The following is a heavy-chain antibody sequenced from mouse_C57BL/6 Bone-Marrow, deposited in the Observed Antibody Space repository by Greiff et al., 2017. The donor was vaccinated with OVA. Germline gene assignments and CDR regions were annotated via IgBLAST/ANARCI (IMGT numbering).Heavy chain of an antibody. Sequence: VQVVESGAELVRPGASVTLSCKASGYTFTDYEMHWVKQTPVHGLEWIGAIDPETGGTAYNQKFKGKAILTADKSSSTAYMELRSLTSEDSAVYYCTREGAPFDYWGQGTTLTVSS. CDR1: GYTFTDYE. J-gene: IGHJ2*01. CDR3: TREGAPFDY. V-gene: IGHV1-15*01. CDR2: IDPETGGT.